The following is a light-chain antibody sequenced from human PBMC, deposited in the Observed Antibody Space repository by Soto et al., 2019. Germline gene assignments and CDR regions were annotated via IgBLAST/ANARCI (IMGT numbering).Light chain of an antibody. V-gene: IGKV1-9*01. CDR1: QGISSY. CDR3: QQLNSYPLT. CDR2: AAS. Sequence: SQLTQSPSSLSASVGDRVTITCRASQGISSYLAWYQQKPGKAPKLLIYAASTLQSGVPSRFSGSGSGTDFTLTISSLQPDDFATYYCQQLNSYPLTFGGGTKVDIK. J-gene: IGKJ4*01.